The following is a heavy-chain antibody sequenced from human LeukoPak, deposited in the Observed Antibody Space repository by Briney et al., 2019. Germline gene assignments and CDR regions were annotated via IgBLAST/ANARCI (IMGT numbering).Heavy chain of an antibody. CDR3: ARDRLYGSGSYYILYYYYYGMDV. V-gene: IGHV3-33*01. Sequence: GRSLRLSCAASGFTFSSYGMHWVRQAPGKGLEWVAVIWYDGSNKYYADSVKGRFTISRDNAKNTLYLQMNSLRAEDTAVYYCARDRLYGSGSYYILYYYYYGMDVWAKGPRSPSP. D-gene: IGHD3-10*01. CDR1: GFTFSSYG. J-gene: IGHJ6*02. CDR2: IWYDGSNK.